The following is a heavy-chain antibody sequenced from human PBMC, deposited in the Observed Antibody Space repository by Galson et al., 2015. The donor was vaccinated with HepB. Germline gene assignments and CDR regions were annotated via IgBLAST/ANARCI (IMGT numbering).Heavy chain of an antibody. CDR1: GFTFSSSW. V-gene: IGHV3-15*01. J-gene: IGHJ6*02. CDR2: IKSKTDGGTT. D-gene: IGHD2-15*01. CDR3: TTVPLGGAAPPYYYYYGMDV. Sequence: SLRLSCAASGFTFSSSWMSWIRQAPGKGLEWVGRIKSKTDGGTTDYAAPVKGRFTISRDDSKNTLYLQMNSLKTEDTAVYYCTTVPLGGAAPPYYYYYGMDVWGQGTTVTVSS.